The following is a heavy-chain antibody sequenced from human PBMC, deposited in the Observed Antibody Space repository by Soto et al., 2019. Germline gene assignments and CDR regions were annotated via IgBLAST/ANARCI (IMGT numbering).Heavy chain of an antibody. CDR3: GLAKGATKYYFYYGMDV. V-gene: IGHV1-2*04. Sequence: GASVKVSCKASGYSFTDYHIHWARQAPGQGLEWLGRINPKSGGTSTAQKFQGWVTMTTDTSISTASMELTRLTSDDTAMYYCGLAKGATKYYFYYGMDVWGQGTTVTSP. D-gene: IGHD1-26*01. J-gene: IGHJ6*02. CDR2: INPKSGGT. CDR1: GYSFTDYH.